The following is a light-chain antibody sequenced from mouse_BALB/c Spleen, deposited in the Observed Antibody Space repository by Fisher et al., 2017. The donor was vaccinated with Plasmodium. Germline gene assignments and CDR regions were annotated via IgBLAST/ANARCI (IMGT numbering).Light chain of an antibody. Sequence: IVLTQSPAIMPASPGERVTMACTASSSVSSSNLHWYQQKPGSSPKLWIYSTSNLASGVPARFSGSGSGTSYSLTISSMEAEDAATYYCHQYHRSPPMTFGGGTKLEIK. CDR1: SSVSSSN. CDR2: STS. V-gene: IGKV4-74*01. J-gene: IGKJ1*01. CDR3: HQYHRSPPMT.